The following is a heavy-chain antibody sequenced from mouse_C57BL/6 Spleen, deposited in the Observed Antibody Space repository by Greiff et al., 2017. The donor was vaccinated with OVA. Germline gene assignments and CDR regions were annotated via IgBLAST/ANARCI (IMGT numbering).Heavy chain of an antibody. J-gene: IGHJ2*01. CDR1: GYTFTSYW. V-gene: IGHV1-52*01. CDR2: IDPSDSDT. CDR3: ARNYYCSSPYFDY. D-gene: IGHD1-1*01. Sequence: QVQLQQSGAELVRPGSSVKLSCKASGYTFTSYWMHWVKQRPIQGLEWIGNIDPSDSDTHYNQKFKDKATLTVDKSSSTAYMQLSSLTSEYSAVYYCARNYYCSSPYFDYWGQGTTLTVSS.